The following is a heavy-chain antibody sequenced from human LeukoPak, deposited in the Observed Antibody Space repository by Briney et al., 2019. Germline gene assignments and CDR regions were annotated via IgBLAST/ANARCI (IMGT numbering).Heavy chain of an antibody. CDR1: GGSISSSNW. CDR2: IYHSGST. Sequence: PSETLSLTCAVSGGSISSSNWWSWVRQPPGKGLEWIGEIYHSGSTNYNPSLKSRVTISVDKSKNQFSLKLSSVTAADTAVYYRARRSLHSWSLAYWYFDLWGRGTLVTVSS. D-gene: IGHD6-13*01. J-gene: IGHJ2*01. CDR3: ARRSLHSWSLAYWYFDL. V-gene: IGHV4-4*02.